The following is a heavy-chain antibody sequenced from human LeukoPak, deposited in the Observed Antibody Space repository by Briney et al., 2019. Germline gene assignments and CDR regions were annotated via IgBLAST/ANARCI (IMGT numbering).Heavy chain of an antibody. CDR1: GFTFSSYA. CDR2: ISYDGSNK. J-gene: IGHJ4*02. Sequence: GGSLRLSCAASGFTFSSYAMHWVRQAPGKGLEWVVVISYDGSNKYYADSVKGRFTISRDNSKNTLYLQMNSLRAEDTAVYYCARDAVVVVAATPFYWGQGTLVTVSS. V-gene: IGHV3-30-3*01. D-gene: IGHD2-15*01. CDR3: ARDAVVVVAATPFY.